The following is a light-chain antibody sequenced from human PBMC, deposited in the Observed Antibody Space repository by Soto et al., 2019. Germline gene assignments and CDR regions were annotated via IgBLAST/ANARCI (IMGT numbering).Light chain of an antibody. V-gene: IGKV3-20*01. CDR3: QQDGSSPYT. Sequence: EIVLTQSPGTLSLSPGERATLSCRASQSVSSSYLAWYQQKPGQAPRPLIYGASSRATGIPDRFSGSGSGTDFNLTISRLEPEDFAVYYCQQDGSSPYTFGQGTKLEIK. CDR2: GAS. J-gene: IGKJ2*01. CDR1: QSVSSSY.